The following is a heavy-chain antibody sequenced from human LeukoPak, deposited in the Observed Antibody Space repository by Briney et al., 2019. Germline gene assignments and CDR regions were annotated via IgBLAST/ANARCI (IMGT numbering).Heavy chain of an antibody. V-gene: IGHV1-2*02. D-gene: IGHD2-2*01. CDR1: GYTFTGYY. Sequence: GASVKVSCKASGYTFTGYYMHWVRQAPGQGLEWMGWINPNSGGTNYAQKFQGRVTMTGDTSISTAYMELSRLRSDDTAVYYCARKGYCSSTSCPNWFDPWGQGTLVTVSS. J-gene: IGHJ5*02. CDR3: ARKGYCSSTSCPNWFDP. CDR2: INPNSGGT.